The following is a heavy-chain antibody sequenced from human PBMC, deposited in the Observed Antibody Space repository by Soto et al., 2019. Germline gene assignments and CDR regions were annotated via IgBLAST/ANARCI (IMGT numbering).Heavy chain of an antibody. V-gene: IGHV3-15*01. CDR2: IKSKIDGGTT. CDR3: TSWLLLAQYYMDV. D-gene: IGHD2-15*01. Sequence: GGSLRLSCAGSGFTFNIAWMTWVRQAPGKGLEWVGRIKSKIDGGTTDYVAPVKGRFTISRDDSQKTVYLQMNSLKTEDTAVYYCTSWLLLAQYYMDVWGKGATVTVSS. CDR1: GFTFNIAW. J-gene: IGHJ6*03.